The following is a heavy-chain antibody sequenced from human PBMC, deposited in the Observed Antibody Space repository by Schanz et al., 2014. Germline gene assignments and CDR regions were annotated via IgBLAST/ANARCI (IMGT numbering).Heavy chain of an antibody. Sequence: QVELVESGGGVVQPGRSLRLSCAASGFIFSYYTIHWVRQAPGKGLEWVAVISDDGSRRHYADFVTGRFTISRDNSKDTLYLQMNSLRTEDTAVYYCAGDWASGRYYSDYWGQGTLVTVSS. D-gene: IGHD1-26*01. CDR3: AGDWASGRYYSDY. CDR1: GFIFSYYT. CDR2: ISDDGSRR. V-gene: IGHV3-30*04. J-gene: IGHJ4*02.